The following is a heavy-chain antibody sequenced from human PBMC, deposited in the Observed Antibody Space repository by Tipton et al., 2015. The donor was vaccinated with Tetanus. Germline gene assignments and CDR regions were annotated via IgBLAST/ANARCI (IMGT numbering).Heavy chain of an antibody. V-gene: IGHV4-34*01. CDR3: ARGGLCVGPACAGISPLLDV. D-gene: IGHD2-15*01. Sequence: TLSLTCGVSGGSFSGFYWSWIRQPPGKGLEWIGEINHRGGTSYNPSLKSRVTISVDTTKNHFSLNMSSVTAADTAVYYCARGGLCVGPACAGISPLLDVWGRGTLVTVSS. J-gene: IGHJ2*01. CDR1: GGSFSGFY. CDR2: INHRGGT.